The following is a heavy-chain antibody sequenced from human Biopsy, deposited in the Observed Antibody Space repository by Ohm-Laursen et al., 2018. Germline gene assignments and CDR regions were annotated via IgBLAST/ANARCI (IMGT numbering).Heavy chain of an antibody. D-gene: IGHD3-3*01. V-gene: IGHV1-24*01. J-gene: IGHJ6*02. CDR2: FDSEHGET. Sequence: SVKVSCNVSEYTLTELPMHWVRQAPGKGLEWMGGFDSEHGETLYAQKFQGSVTMTEDTSTDTAYMELSSLRSEDTAVYYCCCRSPFGVAIRSNKYYYYGMDVWGQGTTVIVSS. CDR1: EYTLTELP. CDR3: CCRSPFGVAIRSNKYYYYGMDV.